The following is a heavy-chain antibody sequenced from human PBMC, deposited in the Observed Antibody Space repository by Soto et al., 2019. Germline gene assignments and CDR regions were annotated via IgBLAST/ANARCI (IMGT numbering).Heavy chain of an antibody. CDR1: GYTFTSYD. CDR3: ARWRLHTIYYYGMDV. CDR2: MDPNSGNT. V-gene: IGHV1-8*01. J-gene: IGHJ6*02. Sequence: GASVKVSCKASGYTFTSYDTNWVRQATGQGLEWMGWMDPNSGNTGYAQKLQGRVTMTRNTSISTAYMELSSLRSEDTAVYYCARWRLHTIYYYGMDVWGQGTTVTVSS. D-gene: IGHD4-4*01.